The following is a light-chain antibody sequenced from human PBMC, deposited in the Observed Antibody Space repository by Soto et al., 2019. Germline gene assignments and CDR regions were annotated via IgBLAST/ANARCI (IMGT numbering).Light chain of an antibody. J-gene: IGKJ1*01. CDR3: QQYTDWPTT. CDR1: QSLSST. Sequence: MTQSPATLSVSPGESATRSCRASQSLSSTVAWYQQKPGQAPRLLIYGASTRATGTPARFSGSGSGTEFTLTISSLQSEDFAVYYCQQYTDWPTTFGQGTKVDIK. CDR2: GAS. V-gene: IGKV3-15*01.